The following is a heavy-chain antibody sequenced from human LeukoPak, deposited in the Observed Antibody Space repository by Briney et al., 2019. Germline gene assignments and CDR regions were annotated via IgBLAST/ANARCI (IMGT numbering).Heavy chain of an antibody. V-gene: IGHV1-8*01. CDR3: ARTVHGRGYYDFWSGYSTDYYYYGMDV. J-gene: IGHJ6*02. CDR1: GYTFTSYD. D-gene: IGHD3-3*01. Sequence: EASVKVFCKASGYTFTSYDINWVRQATGQGLEWMGWMNPNSGNTGYAQKFQGRVTMTRNTSISTAYMELSSLRSEDTAVYYCARTVHGRGYYDFWSGYSTDYYYYGMDVWGQGTTVTVSS. CDR2: MNPNSGNT.